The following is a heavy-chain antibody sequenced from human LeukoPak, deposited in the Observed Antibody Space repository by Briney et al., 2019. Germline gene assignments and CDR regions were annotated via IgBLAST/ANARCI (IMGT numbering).Heavy chain of an antibody. CDR3: ARVGHAWGLGY. D-gene: IGHD3-16*01. Sequence: GGSLRLSCAASGFTFSSYNLNWVRQAPGKGLEWVSYISSSSRAIYYADSVKGRFTVSRDNAKNTLYLQMNSLGVEDTAVYYCARVGHAWGLGYWGQGTLVTVSS. J-gene: IGHJ4*02. CDR2: ISSSSRAI. CDR1: GFTFSSYN. V-gene: IGHV3-48*01.